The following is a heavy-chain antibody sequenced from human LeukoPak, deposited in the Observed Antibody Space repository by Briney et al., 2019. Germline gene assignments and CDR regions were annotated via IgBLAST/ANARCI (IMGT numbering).Heavy chain of an antibody. D-gene: IGHD2-2*02. V-gene: IGHV3-23*01. CDR2: ISGSGGST. J-gene: IGHJ4*02. CDR1: GFTFSSYA. Sequence: PGGSLRLSCATSGFTFSSYAMTWVRQAPGPGLEGFSDISGSGGSTYYADSVKGRFTISRDNSKITLYLQMNSVRAEDTAVYYCAKDRSRYCSSTSCYNWGQGTLVTVSS. CDR3: AKDRSRYCSSTSCYN.